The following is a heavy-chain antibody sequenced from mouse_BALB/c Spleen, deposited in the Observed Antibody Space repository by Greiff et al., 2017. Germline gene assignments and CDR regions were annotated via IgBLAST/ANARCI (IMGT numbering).Heavy chain of an antibody. Sequence: EVQLQQSGAELVKPGASVKLSCTASGFNIKDTYMHWVKQRPEHGLEWIGRIDPANGNTKYDPKFQGKATITADTSSNTAYLQLSSLTSEDTAVYYCARNGYYEYYAMDDWGQGTSVTVSS. J-gene: IGHJ4*01. CDR3: ARNGYYEYYAMDD. V-gene: IGHV14-3*02. CDR2: IDPANGNT. D-gene: IGHD2-3*01. CDR1: GFNIKDTY.